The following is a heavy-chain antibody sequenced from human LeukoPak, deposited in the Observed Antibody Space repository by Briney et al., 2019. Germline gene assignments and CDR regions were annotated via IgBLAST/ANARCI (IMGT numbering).Heavy chain of an antibody. J-gene: IGHJ4*02. CDR1: GGSISSYY. D-gene: IGHD1-26*01. Sequence: PSETLSLTCTVSGGSISSYYWNWIRQPPGKGLEWIGYIYYSGGTNYNPSLKSRVTISVDTSKNQFSLKLSPVTAADTAVYYCARGAQVVGPTIFDYWGQGTLATVSS. V-gene: IGHV4-59*01. CDR2: IYYSGGT. CDR3: ARGAQVVGPTIFDY.